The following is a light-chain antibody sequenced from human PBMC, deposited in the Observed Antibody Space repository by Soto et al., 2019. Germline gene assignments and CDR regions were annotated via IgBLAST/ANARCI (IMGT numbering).Light chain of an antibody. CDR1: SSDVGGYNY. CDR3: CSYAGSYTLV. CDR2: DVT. J-gene: IGLJ3*02. Sequence: QSALTQPRSVSGSPGQSVTISCTGTSSDVGGYNYVSWYQQQPGKAPKLMIYDVTKRPSGVPDHLSGSKSGNTASLTISGLQTEDEADYYCCSYAGSYTLVFGGGTKVTVL. V-gene: IGLV2-11*01.